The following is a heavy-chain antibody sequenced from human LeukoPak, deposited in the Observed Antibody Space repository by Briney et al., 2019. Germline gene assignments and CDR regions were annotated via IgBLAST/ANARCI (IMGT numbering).Heavy chain of an antibody. J-gene: IGHJ5*02. CDR3: AREMFSRRKPGYCSGGSCSNWFDP. CDR1: GGTFSSYA. CDR2: IIPIFGTA. D-gene: IGHD2-15*01. V-gene: IGHV1-69*05. Sequence: SVKVSCKASGGTFSSYAISWVRQAPGQGLEWMGRIIPIFGTANYAQKFQGKVTITTDESTSTAYMELSSLRSEDTAVYYCAREMFSRRKPGYCSGGSCSNWFDPWGQGTLVTVSS.